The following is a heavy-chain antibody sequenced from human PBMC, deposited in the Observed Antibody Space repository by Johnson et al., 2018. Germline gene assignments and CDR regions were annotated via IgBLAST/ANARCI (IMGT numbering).Heavy chain of an antibody. J-gene: IGHJ3*02. CDR2: IGSAGDT. CDR3: AKAPSGDGGAFHI. D-gene: IGHD4-17*01. Sequence: EVQLVESGGGLVQPGGSLRLSCAASGFTFSSYAMSWVRQAPGKGLEWVSTIGSAGDTYYPGSVKGRFTISRENAKNSLYLQMNSLRAGDTAVYYCAKAPSGDGGAFHIWGQGTMVTVAS. CDR1: GFTFSSYA. V-gene: IGHV3-13*01.